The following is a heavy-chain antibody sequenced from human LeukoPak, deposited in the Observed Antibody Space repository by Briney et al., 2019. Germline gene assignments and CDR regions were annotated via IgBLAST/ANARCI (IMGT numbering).Heavy chain of an antibody. J-gene: IGHJ4*02. D-gene: IGHD5-18*01. CDR1: GYSISSDYY. CDR2: IFHNGNT. CDR3: ARIEDVTRGYNHAYYFDY. Sequence: PSETLSLTCTVSGYSISSDYYWGWIRQPPGKGLEWIGNIFHNGNTYYNPSLKSRVTTSIDTSKKQFSLKLRTATAADTAVYYCARIEDVTRGYNHAYYFDYWGQGTLVTVSS. V-gene: IGHV4-38-2*02.